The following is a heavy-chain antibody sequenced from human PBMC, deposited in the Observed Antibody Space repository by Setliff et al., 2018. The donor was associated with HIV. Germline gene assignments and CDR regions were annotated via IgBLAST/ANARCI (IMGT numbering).Heavy chain of an antibody. CDR3: TRRDVTTGMDS. CDR2: IYASGNT. CDR1: GGSISSGSYY. Sequence: PSETLSLTCNVSGGSISSGSYYWNWIRQPAGKGLEWIGRIYASGNTNYNPSLKGRVTISIDTSKNQFSLRLTSVTAADTAVYYCTRRDVTTGMDSWGPGILVTVSS. J-gene: IGHJ4*02. D-gene: IGHD4-17*01. V-gene: IGHV4-61*02.